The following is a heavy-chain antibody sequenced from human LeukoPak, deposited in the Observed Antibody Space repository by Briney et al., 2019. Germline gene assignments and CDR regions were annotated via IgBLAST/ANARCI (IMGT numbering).Heavy chain of an antibody. J-gene: IGHJ4*02. V-gene: IGHV3-11*01. CDR2: ISSSGSTI. CDR3: ASDASVGATDY. D-gene: IGHD1-26*01. Sequence: GGSLRLSCAASGFTFSDYYMSWIRQAPGKGLEWVSYISSSGSTIYYADSVKGRFTISRDNAKNSLYLQMNSLRAEDTAVYYCASDASVGATDYWGQGTLVTVSS. CDR1: GFTFSDYY.